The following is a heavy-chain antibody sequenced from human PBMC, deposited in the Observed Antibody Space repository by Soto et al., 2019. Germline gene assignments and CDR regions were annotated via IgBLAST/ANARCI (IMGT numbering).Heavy chain of an antibody. V-gene: IGHV1-3*01. Sequence: ASVKVSCKASGYTFTSYAMHWVRQAPGQRLEWMGWINAGNGNTKYSQKFQGRVTVTRDTSASTAYMELRSLRSEDTAVYYCAIDFRGGDAHWFDPWGQGTLVTVSS. CDR3: AIDFRGGDAHWFDP. CDR1: GYTFTSYA. D-gene: IGHD2-21*02. CDR2: INAGNGNT. J-gene: IGHJ5*02.